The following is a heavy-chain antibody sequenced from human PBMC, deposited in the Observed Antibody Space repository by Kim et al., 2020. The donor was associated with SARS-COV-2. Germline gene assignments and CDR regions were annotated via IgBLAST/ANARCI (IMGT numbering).Heavy chain of an antibody. CDR1: GGSIISSNW. CDR2: IYHSGST. V-gene: IGHV4-4*02. Sequence: SETLSLTCAVSGGSIISSNWWSWVRQPPGKGLEWIGEIYHSGSTNYNPSLKSRVTISVDKSKNQFSLKLSSVTAADTAVYYCARLFFRSSDSSGYYSLYYFDYWGQGTLVTVSS. D-gene: IGHD3-22*01. CDR3: ARLFFRSSDSSGYYSLYYFDY. J-gene: IGHJ4*02.